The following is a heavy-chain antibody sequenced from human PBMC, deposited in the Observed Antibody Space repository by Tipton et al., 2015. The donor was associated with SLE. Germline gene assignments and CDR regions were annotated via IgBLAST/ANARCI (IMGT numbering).Heavy chain of an antibody. CDR3: ARSHSSGRDYYYYMDV. Sequence: TLSLTCTVSGGSISETIYYWGWIRQPPGKGLEWIGSIYYDGMTYPNPSLKSRVTMSVDTSKNQFSLRLSSVTAADTAVYYCARSHSSGRDYYYYMDVWGKGTTVTVS. D-gene: IGHD6-19*01. J-gene: IGHJ6*03. V-gene: IGHV4-39*07. CDR1: GGSISETIYY. CDR2: IYYDGMT.